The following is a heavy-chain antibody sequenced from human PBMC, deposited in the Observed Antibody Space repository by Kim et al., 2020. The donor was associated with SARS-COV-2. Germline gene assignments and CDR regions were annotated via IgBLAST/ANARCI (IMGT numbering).Heavy chain of an antibody. J-gene: IGHJ4*02. V-gene: IGHV3-74*01. Sequence: YANSVKGRFTISKDNAKNAVYLRMKNVRAEETAVYFCAKFGKGSHQRLDYWGQGTLVTVSA. D-gene: IGHD3-3*01. CDR3: AKFGKGSHQRLDY.